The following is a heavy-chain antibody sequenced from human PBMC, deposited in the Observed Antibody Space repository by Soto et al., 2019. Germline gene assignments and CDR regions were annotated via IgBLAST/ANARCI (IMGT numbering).Heavy chain of an antibody. Sequence: TSETLSLTCAVYGGSFSGYYWSWIRQPPGKGLEWIGEINHSGSTNYNPSLKSRVTISVDTSKNQFSLKLSSVTAADTAVYYCASPRVGATNRYYYYGMDVWGQGTTVT. CDR3: ASPRVGATNRYYYYGMDV. CDR2: INHSGST. J-gene: IGHJ6*02. V-gene: IGHV4-34*01. CDR1: GGSFSGYY. D-gene: IGHD1-26*01.